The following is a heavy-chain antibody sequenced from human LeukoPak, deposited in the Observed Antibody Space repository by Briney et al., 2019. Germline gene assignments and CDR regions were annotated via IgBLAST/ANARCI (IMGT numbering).Heavy chain of an antibody. V-gene: IGHV4-31*03. Sequence: PSQTLSLTCTVSGGSISSGGYYWSWIRQHPGKGLEWIGYIYYSGSTYYNPSLKSRVTISVDTSKNQFSLKLTSVTAADTAVYYCARGVGSSTQVDYYYGMDVWGQGTTVTVSS. J-gene: IGHJ6*02. D-gene: IGHD2-2*01. CDR1: GGSISSGGYY. CDR2: IYYSGST. CDR3: ARGVGSSTQVDYYYGMDV.